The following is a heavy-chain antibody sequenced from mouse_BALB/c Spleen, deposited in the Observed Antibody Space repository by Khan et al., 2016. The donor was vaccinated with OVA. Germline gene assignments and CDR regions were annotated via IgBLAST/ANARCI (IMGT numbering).Heavy chain of an antibody. V-gene: IGHV1S81*02. D-gene: IGHD1-1*01. CDR2: TNPTNGRT. Sequence: QVQLKQSGAELVKAGASVKMSCKASGYTFTSYWMHWVKQRLGQGLEWFAETNPTNGRTYSHEKFKSKATLTVDKSSSTAYMLLSGPTFEDSAVYYCARIKKIVATYFDYWGQGTTLTVSS. J-gene: IGHJ2*01. CDR3: ARIKKIVATYFDY. CDR1: GYTFTSYW.